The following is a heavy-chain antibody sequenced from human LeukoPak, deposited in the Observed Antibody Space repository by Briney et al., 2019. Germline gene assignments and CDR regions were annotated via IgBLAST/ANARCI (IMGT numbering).Heavy chain of an antibody. CDR1: GDSIISSSYY. CDR3: ARRINDFWSGQYGYYFDY. J-gene: IGHJ4*02. D-gene: IGHD3-3*01. V-gene: IGHV4-39*01. CDR2: SYYSGST. Sequence: SETLSLTCTVSGDSIISSSYYWGWIRQPPGKGLEWIGSSYYSGSTYYNSSLNRRATISVDTSTHQFSLKLTSVTAADTAVYYCARRINDFWSGQYGYYFDYWGQGTLVTVSS.